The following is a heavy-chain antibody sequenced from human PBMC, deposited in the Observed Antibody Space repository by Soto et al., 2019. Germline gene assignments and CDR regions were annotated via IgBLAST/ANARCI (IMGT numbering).Heavy chain of an antibody. CDR3: ARVSTYYFDSSGSYTSDY. Sequence: SETLSLTCTVSGASVGSGSFYWSWIRQPPGKGLEWIGYVFFSGSTNYNPSLKSRVTISIDTSKNQFSLKLISVTAADTAVYYCARVSTYYFDSSGSYTSDYWGQGTLVTVSS. V-gene: IGHV4-61*01. D-gene: IGHD3-22*01. CDR2: VFFSGST. CDR1: GASVGSGSFY. J-gene: IGHJ4*02.